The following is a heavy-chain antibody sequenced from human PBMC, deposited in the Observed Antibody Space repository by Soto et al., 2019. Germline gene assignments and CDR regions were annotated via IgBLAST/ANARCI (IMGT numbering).Heavy chain of an antibody. CDR2: IIPIFGTA. D-gene: IGHD5-18*01. CDR1: GGTFSSYA. J-gene: IGHJ5*02. CDR3: ANSPQHGYSYGFNWFDP. V-gene: IGHV1-69*13. Sequence: GASVKVSCKASGGTFSSYAISWVRQAPGQELEWMGGIIPIFGTANYAQKFQGRVTITADESTSTAYMELSSLRSEDTAVYYCANSPQHGYSYGFNWFDPWGQGTLVTVSS.